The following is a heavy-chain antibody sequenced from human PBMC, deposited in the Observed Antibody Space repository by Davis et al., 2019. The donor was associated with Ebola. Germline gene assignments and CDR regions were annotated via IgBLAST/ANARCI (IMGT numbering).Heavy chain of an antibody. D-gene: IGHD3-16*01. V-gene: IGHV4-61*08. CDR3: ARVPFGPTWPHFDY. Sequence: SETLSLTCTVSGGSIDSGGYYWSWIRQRPGKGLEWIGYIFYSGSTNYNPSLKSRVTISVDRSKNQFSLKLSSVTAADTAVYYCARVPFGPTWPHFDYWGQGTLVTVSS. J-gene: IGHJ4*02. CDR1: GGSIDSGGYY. CDR2: IFYSGST.